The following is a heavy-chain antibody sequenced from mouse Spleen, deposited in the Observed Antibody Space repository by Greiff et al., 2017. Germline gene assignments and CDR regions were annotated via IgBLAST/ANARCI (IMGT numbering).Heavy chain of an antibody. J-gene: IGHJ1*01. CDR2: IYPGDGDT. D-gene: IGHD2-4*01. CDR1: GYTFTSYW. V-gene: IGHV1-55*01. Sequence: QVHVKQPGAELVKPGASVKMSCKASGYTFTSYWITWVKQRPGQGLEWIGQIYPGDGDTNYNGKFKGKATLTADKSSSTAYMQLSSLTSEDSAVYFCARFTMIRNFDVWGAGTTVTVSS. CDR3: ARFTMIRNFDV.